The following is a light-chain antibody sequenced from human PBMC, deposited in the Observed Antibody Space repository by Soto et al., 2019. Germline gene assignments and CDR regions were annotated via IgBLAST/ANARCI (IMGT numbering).Light chain of an antibody. V-gene: IGLV1-40*01. CDR1: SSNIGAGYD. J-gene: IGLJ3*02. Sequence: QSVLTQPTSVSGAPGQRVTISCTGSSSNIGAGYDVHWYQQPPGASPRLLIYGNTNRPSGLPDRFSGSKSGTSASLAITGLHGEDEADYYCQSYDTSLRAWVFGGGTKLTVL. CDR3: QSYDTSLRAWV. CDR2: GNT.